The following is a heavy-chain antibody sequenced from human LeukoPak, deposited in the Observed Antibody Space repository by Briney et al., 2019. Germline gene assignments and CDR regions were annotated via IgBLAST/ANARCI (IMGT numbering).Heavy chain of an antibody. V-gene: IGHV3-23*01. CDR1: GFTFSSYA. Sequence: QSGGSLRLSCAASGFTFSSYAMSWVRRAPGKGLEWVSSIRGSGGSINHADSVKGRFTISRDNSKNTLYLQMDSLRAEDTAVYYCATGGGGIYFDYWGQGTLVTVSS. D-gene: IGHD3-10*01. J-gene: IGHJ4*02. CDR2: IRGSGGSI. CDR3: ATGGGGIYFDY.